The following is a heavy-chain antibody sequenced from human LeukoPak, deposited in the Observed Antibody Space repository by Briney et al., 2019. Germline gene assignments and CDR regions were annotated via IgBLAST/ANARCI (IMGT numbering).Heavy chain of an antibody. Sequence: ASVKVSCKASGYTFTSYDINWVRQATGQGLEWMGWMNPNSGNTGYAQKFQGRVTMTRNTSMSTAYMELSSLRSEDTAVYYCARGHRTLGRPYYYYGMDVWGQGTTVTVSS. CDR1: GYTFTSYD. CDR2: MNPNSGNT. D-gene: IGHD3/OR15-3a*01. V-gene: IGHV1-8*01. J-gene: IGHJ6*02. CDR3: ARGHRTLGRPYYYYGMDV.